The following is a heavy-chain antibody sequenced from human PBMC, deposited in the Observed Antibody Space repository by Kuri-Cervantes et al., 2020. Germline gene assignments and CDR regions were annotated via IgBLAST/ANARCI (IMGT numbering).Heavy chain of an antibody. CDR1: GFTFSSYG. D-gene: IGHD5-12*01. V-gene: IGHV3-64*02. J-gene: IGHJ3*02. CDR3: AKDRYSGYSDDAFDI. Sequence: GESLKISCAASGFTFSSYGMHWVRQAPGKGLEYVSAISSNGGSTYYADSVKGRFTISRDNSKNTLYLHMDTLRAEDTAIYYCAKDRYSGYSDDAFDIWGQGTMVTVSS. CDR2: ISSNGGST.